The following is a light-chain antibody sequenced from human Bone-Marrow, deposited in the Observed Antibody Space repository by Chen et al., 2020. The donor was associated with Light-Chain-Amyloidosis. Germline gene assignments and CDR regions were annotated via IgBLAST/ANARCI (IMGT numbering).Light chain of an antibody. CDR3: QQYYSYRWT. CDR2: KAS. Sequence: IQMTQSPSTLSASVGDRVTITCRASQNINSWVAWYQQTPGKAPKLLIYKASTLQSGVPSRFSGSGFWTEFTLTISSLQPDDFATYSCQQYYSYRWTFGQGTKVETK. CDR1: QNINSW. J-gene: IGKJ1*01. V-gene: IGKV1-5*03.